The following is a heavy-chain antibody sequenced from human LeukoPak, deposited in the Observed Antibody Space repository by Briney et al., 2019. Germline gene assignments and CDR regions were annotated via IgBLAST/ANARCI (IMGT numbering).Heavy chain of an antibody. CDR2: ISSSSSYI. V-gene: IGHV3-21*01. Sequence: PGGSLRLSCAASGFTFSSYSMNWVRQAPGKGLEWVSSISSSSSYIYYADSVKGRFTISRDNAENSLYLQMNSLRAEDTAVYYCKTGSIAARHPDFDYWGQGTLVTVSS. CDR1: GFTFSSYS. D-gene: IGHD6-6*01. CDR3: KTGSIAARHPDFDY. J-gene: IGHJ4*02.